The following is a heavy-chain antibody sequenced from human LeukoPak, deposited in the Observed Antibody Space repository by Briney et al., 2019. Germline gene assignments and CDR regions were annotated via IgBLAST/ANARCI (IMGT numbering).Heavy chain of an antibody. Sequence: GGSLRLSCAASGFTFSSYSMNWVRQAPGKGLEWVSSISSSSSYIYYADSVKGRFTISRDNAKNLLYLQMNSLRAEDTAVYYCARVAYSSSYWNSFDPWGQGTLVTVSS. V-gene: IGHV3-21*01. CDR3: ARVAYSSSYWNSFDP. CDR2: ISSSSSYI. CDR1: GFTFSSYS. J-gene: IGHJ5*02. D-gene: IGHD6-6*01.